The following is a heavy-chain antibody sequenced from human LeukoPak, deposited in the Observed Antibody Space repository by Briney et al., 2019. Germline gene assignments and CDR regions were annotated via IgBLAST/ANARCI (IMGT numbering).Heavy chain of an antibody. D-gene: IGHD3-16*01. CDR1: AFTFSSYA. CDR3: ARDRGSYSDY. CDR2: TSYDESTK. J-gene: IGHJ4*02. Sequence: GGSLRLSCAASAFTFSSYAMHWVRQAPGKGLEWVAVTSYDESTKHYADSVKGRFTISRDNYKNTLYLQMNSLRAEDTAVYYCARDRGSYSDYWGQGTLVTVSS. V-gene: IGHV3-30-3*01.